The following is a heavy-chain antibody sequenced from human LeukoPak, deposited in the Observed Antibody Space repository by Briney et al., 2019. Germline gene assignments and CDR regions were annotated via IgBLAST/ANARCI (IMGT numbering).Heavy chain of an antibody. CDR2: ISSSGSTI. CDR1: GFTFSSYE. V-gene: IGHV3-48*03. D-gene: IGHD6-19*01. Sequence: PGGSLRLSCAASGFTFSSYEMNWVRQAPGKGLEWVSYISSSGSTIYYADSVKGRFTISRDNAKNSLYLQMNSLRAEDTAVYYCARSAVYSSGWYSIQAHRNYWFDPWGQGTLVTVSS. J-gene: IGHJ5*02. CDR3: ARSAVYSSGWYSIQAHRNYWFDP.